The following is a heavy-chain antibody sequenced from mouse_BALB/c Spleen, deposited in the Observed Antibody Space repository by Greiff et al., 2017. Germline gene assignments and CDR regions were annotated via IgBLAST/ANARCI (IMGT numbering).Heavy chain of an antibody. D-gene: IGHD2-4*01. Sequence: QVQLQQSGAELARPGASVKLSCKASGYTFTSYWMQWVKQRPGQGLEWIGAIYPGDGDTRYTQKFKGKATLTADKSSSTAYMQLSSLASEDSAVYYCAGGPMITTGYFDYWGQGTTLTVSS. CDR1: GYTFTSYW. CDR2: IYPGDGDT. V-gene: IGHV1-87*01. J-gene: IGHJ2*01. CDR3: AGGPMITTGYFDY.